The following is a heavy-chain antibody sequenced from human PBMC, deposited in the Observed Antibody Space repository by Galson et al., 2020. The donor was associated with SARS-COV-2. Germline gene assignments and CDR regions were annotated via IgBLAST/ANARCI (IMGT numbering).Heavy chain of an antibody. CDR1: GGSISSGNYY. CDR3: ARGNSPCGTSFRIVTGPSGMDV. Sequence: SETLSLTCTVSGGSISSGNYYWSWIRQPAGKGLEWIGRIYKSGNTNYNPSLWSQVTISVDTSKNQFSLKLRSVTAADTAVYYCARGNSPCGTSFRIVTGPSGMDVWGQGTAVTVSS. CDR2: IYKSGNT. J-gene: IGHJ6*02. V-gene: IGHV4-61*02. D-gene: IGHD3-3*01.